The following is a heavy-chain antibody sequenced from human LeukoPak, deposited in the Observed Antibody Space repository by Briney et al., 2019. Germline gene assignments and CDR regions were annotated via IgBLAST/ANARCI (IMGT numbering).Heavy chain of an antibody. J-gene: IGHJ4*02. CDR1: SFTFSNAW. CDR2: ISGSGGST. Sequence: GGSLRLSCAASSFTFSNAWMNWVRQAPGKGLEWVSAISGSGGSTYYADSVKGRFTISRDNSKNTLYLQMNSLRAEDTAVYYCAKDHDFWSGPYFDYWGQGTLVTVSS. V-gene: IGHV3-23*01. D-gene: IGHD3-3*01. CDR3: AKDHDFWSGPYFDY.